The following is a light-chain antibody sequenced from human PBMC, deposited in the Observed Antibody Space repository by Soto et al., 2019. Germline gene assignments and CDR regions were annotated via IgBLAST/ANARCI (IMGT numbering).Light chain of an antibody. CDR1: QSVSSN. CDR2: GAS. CDR3: QQYNNWPSLFT. Sequence: EIVMTQSPATLSVSPGERATLSCRASQSVSSNLAWYQQKPGQAPRLLIYGASTRATGIPARFSGSGSGTEITLTISSRQSEGVAVYYCQQYNNWPSLFTFGPGTKVDIK. J-gene: IGKJ3*01. V-gene: IGKV3-15*01.